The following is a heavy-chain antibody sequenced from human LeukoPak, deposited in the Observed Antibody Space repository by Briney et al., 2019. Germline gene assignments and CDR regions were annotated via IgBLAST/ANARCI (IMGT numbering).Heavy chain of an antibody. J-gene: IGHJ4*02. CDR2: IYSGGST. D-gene: IGHD4-23*01. CDR3: TRGSRGVVTPGLFDY. V-gene: IGHV3-53*01. CDR1: GFTVSSNY. Sequence: PGGSLRLSCAASGFTVSSNYMSWVRQAPGKGLEWVSVIYSGGSTYYADSVKGRFTISRDNSKNTLYLQMNSLRAEDTAVYYCTRGSRGVVTPGLFDYWGQGTLVTVSS.